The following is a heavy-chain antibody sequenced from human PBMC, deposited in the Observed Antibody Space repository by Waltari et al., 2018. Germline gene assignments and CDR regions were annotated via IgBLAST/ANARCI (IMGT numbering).Heavy chain of an antibody. CDR1: GFTFSSYG. D-gene: IGHD6-13*01. J-gene: IGHJ6*02. Sequence: QVQLVESGGGVVQPGRSLRLLCAASGFTFSSYGMHWVRQAPGKGLEWVALIWYDGSNKYYADSVKCRFTISRDNSKNTLYLQMNSLRAEDTAVYYCARAFTPAAGNYYYGMDVWGQGTTVTVSS. CDR3: ARAFTPAAGNYYYGMDV. CDR2: IWYDGSNK. V-gene: IGHV3-33*01.